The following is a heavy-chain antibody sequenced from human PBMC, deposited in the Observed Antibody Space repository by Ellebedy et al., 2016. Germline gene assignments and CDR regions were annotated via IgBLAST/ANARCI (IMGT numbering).Heavy chain of an antibody. CDR2: MRGDGAKT. J-gene: IGHJ5*02. CDR3: RPGHYANL. Sequence: GGSLRLSXAPSGLTVSSFFMGWVRQAPGKGLEWVSTMRGDGAKTHLADSVKGRFTVSRDNSKYILYLHMKNLRADDTAVYYCRPGHYANLWGHGTLVTVSS. D-gene: IGHD4-17*01. CDR1: GLTVSSFF. V-gene: IGHV3-23*01.